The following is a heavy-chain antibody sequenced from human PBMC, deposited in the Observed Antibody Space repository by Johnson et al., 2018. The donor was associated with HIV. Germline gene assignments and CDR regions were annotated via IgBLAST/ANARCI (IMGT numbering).Heavy chain of an antibody. V-gene: IGHV3-30*03. Sequence: QVQLVESGGGVVQPGRSLRLSCVASGFTFSSYGMHWVRQAPGKGLECVAVISYDGSYKYYADSVKGRFTISRDNSKNTLYLHMNSLRAEDTAVYSCARNSRNDAFDIWGQGTMVTVSS. J-gene: IGHJ3*02. CDR2: ISYDGSYK. CDR3: ARNSRNDAFDI. CDR1: GFTFSSYG. D-gene: IGHD2/OR15-2a*01.